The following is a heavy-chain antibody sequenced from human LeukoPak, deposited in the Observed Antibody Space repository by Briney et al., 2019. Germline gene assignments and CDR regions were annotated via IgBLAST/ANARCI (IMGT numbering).Heavy chain of an antibody. J-gene: IGHJ4*02. D-gene: IGHD6-19*01. CDR1: GGSISSYY. Sequence: SETLSLTCTVSGGSISSYYWSWIRQPPGKGLEWIGYIYYSGSTNYNPSLKSRVTISVDTSKNQFSLKLSSVTAADTAVYYCARRPRIAVAGTGYWGQGTLVTVSS. CDR2: IYYSGST. CDR3: ARRPRIAVAGTGY. V-gene: IGHV4-59*12.